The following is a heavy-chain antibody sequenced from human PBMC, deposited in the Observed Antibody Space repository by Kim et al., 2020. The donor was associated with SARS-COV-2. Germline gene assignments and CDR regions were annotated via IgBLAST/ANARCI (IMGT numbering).Heavy chain of an antibody. D-gene: IGHD2-2*01. Sequence: GGSLRLSCAASGFTFSSYAMSWVRQAPGKGLEWVSAISGSGGSTYYADSVKGRFTISRDNSKNTLYLQMNSLRAEDTAVYYCAKITFCSSTGCYGAFDIWGQGTMVTVSS. CDR2: ISGSGGST. V-gene: IGHV3-23*01. J-gene: IGHJ3*02. CDR1: GFTFSSYA. CDR3: AKITFCSSTGCYGAFDI.